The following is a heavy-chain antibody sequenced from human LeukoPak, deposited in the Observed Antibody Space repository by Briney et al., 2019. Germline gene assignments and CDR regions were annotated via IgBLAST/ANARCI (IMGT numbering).Heavy chain of an antibody. D-gene: IGHD1-26*01. J-gene: IGHJ1*01. CDR3: ARMGATASFFQH. CDR1: GGSFSGYY. V-gene: IGHV4-34*01. Sequence: SETLSLTCAVYGGSFSGYYWSWIRQPPGKGLEWIGEINHSGSTNYNPSLESRVTISVDTSKNQFSLKLSSVTAADTAVYYCARMGATASFFQHWGQGTLVTVSS. CDR2: INHSGST.